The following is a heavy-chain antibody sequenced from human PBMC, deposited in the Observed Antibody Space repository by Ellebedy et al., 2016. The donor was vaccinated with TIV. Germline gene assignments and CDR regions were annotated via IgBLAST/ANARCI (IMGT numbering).Heavy chain of an antibody. J-gene: IGHJ6*02. Sequence: GGSLRLSXAASGFTFSSYWMSWVRQAPGKGLEWVANIKQDGSEKYYVDSVKGRFTISRDNAKNSLYLQMNSLRAEDTAVYYCARDPGFGEFYYYYGMDVWGQGTTVTVSS. CDR3: ARDPGFGEFYYYYGMDV. CDR2: IKQDGSEK. V-gene: IGHV3-7*01. CDR1: GFTFSSYW. D-gene: IGHD3-10*01.